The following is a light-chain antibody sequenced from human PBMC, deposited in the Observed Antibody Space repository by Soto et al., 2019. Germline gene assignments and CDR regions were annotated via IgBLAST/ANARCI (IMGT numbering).Light chain of an antibody. J-gene: IGKJ1*01. CDR3: QQYGSSGT. CDR2: GAS. CDR1: QSLNTD. V-gene: IGKV3-20*01. Sequence: EILMTQSPDSLSVSPGETATLSCRASQSLNTDLAWYQQKPGQAPRLLLYGASTRATGIPDRFSGSGSGTDFTLTISRLEPEDFAVYYCQQYGSSGTFGQGTKVDIK.